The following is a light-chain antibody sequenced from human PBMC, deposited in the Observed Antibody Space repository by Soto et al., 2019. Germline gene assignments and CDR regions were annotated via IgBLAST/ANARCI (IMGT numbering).Light chain of an antibody. CDR1: QSVSSSY. V-gene: IGKV3-20*01. Sequence: DIVLTQSPGTLSLSPGDRATLSCRASQSVSSSYLAWYQQKPGQAPRLLIYGASSRATGIPDRFSGSGSGTDFTLTISRLEPEDFAVYYCHLYGSSPRTFGQGTKVEIK. CDR3: HLYGSSPRT. J-gene: IGKJ1*01. CDR2: GAS.